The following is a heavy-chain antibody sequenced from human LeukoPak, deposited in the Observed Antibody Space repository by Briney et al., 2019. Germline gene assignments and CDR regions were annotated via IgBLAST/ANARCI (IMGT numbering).Heavy chain of an antibody. J-gene: IGHJ4*02. V-gene: IGHV3-48*02. Sequence: PGGSLTLSCAASGVTFSKAWMSWVRQAPGKGLEWVSYISSGSSTIFYADSVKGRFTISRDNAKNSLYLQMNSLRDEDTAVYYCATNYDIVTGYSKIDYWGQGTLVTVSS. CDR3: ATNYDIVTGYSKIDY. CDR1: GVTFSKAW. CDR2: ISSGSSTI. D-gene: IGHD3-9*01.